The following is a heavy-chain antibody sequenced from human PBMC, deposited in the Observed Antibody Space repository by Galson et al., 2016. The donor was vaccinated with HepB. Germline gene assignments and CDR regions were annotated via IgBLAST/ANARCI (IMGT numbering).Heavy chain of an antibody. CDR3: AKFASGTYCLDSFDY. V-gene: IGHV3-23*01. J-gene: IGHJ4*02. D-gene: IGHD3-10*01. Sequence: SLRLSCAASGFTFRSCAMTWVRQAPGKGLEWVSTISGSGGSTYHADSVKGRFTISSDNSKNTVYLQMNSLRAEDTAVYYCAKFASGTYCLDSFDYWGQGTLVTVSS. CDR1: GFTFRSCA. CDR2: ISGSGGST.